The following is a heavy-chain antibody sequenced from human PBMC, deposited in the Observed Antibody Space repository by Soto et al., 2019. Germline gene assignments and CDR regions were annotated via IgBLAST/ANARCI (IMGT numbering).Heavy chain of an antibody. CDR1: VGSFSGYY. CDR3: ARDSYDSSGYSTPFDY. V-gene: IGHV4-34*01. Sequence: SEALSLTCAVYVGSFSGYYWSWIRQPPGKGLEWIGEINHSGSTNYNPSLKSRVTISVDTSKNQFSLKLSSVTAEDTAVYYCARDSYDSSGYSTPFDYWGQGTLVTVSS. J-gene: IGHJ4*02. CDR2: INHSGST. D-gene: IGHD3-22*01.